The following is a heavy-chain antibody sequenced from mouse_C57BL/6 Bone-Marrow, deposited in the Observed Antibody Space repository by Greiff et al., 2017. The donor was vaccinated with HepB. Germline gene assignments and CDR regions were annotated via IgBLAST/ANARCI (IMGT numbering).Heavy chain of an antibody. D-gene: IGHD1-1*01. V-gene: IGHV1-81*01. CDR3: AGGYGSSSPYYFDY. CDR2: IYPRSGNT. J-gene: IGHJ2*01. CDR1: GYTFTSYG. Sequence: VQLQQSGAELARPGASVKLSCKASGYTFTSYGISWVKQRTGQGLEWIGEIYPRSGNTYYNEKFKGKATLTADKSSSTAYMELRSLTSEDSAVYFCAGGYGSSSPYYFDYWGQGTTLTVSS.